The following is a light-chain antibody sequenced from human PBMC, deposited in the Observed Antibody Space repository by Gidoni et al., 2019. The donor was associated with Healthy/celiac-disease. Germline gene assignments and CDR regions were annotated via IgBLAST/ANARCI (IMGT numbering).Light chain of an antibody. V-gene: IGLV3-9*01. J-gene: IGLJ2*01. CDR1: NIGSKN. CDR2: RDS. Sequence: SYELTQPLSVSVALGQTARITFGGNNIGSKNVHWYQQKPGQAPGLVIYRDSNRPSGIPERFSGSNSGNTATLTISRAQAGDEADYYCQLWDSSTGDVVFGGGTKLTVL. CDR3: QLWDSSTGDVV.